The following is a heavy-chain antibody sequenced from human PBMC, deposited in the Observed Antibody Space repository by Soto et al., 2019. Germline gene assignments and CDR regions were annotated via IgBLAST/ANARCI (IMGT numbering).Heavy chain of an antibody. J-gene: IGHJ5*02. CDR3: AAVYYYDSADPQWFDP. V-gene: IGHV1-58*01. D-gene: IGHD3-22*01. CDR2: IVVGSGNT. Sequence: GASVKVSCKASGFTFTSSAVQWVRQARGQRIEWIGWIVVGSGNTNYAQKFQERVTITRDMSTSTAYMVLSSLRSEDTAVYYCAAVYYYDSADPQWFDPWGQGTLVTVSS. CDR1: GFTFTSSA.